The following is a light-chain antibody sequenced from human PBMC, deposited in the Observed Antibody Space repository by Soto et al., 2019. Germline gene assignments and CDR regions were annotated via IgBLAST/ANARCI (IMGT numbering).Light chain of an antibody. Sequence: DIQMTQSPATLSASVGDRVTITCRASQSISDWVAWYQQKPGKPPKFLIYRASSLQGGVPSRFSGSGSGTEFTLTISSLQPDDFATYYCQHSDNYLWTFGQGTKVESK. CDR3: QHSDNYLWT. CDR1: QSISDW. J-gene: IGKJ1*01. CDR2: RAS. V-gene: IGKV1-5*03.